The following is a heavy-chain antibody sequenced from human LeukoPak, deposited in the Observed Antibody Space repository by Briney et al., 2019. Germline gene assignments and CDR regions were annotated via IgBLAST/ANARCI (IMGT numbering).Heavy chain of an antibody. D-gene: IGHD5-12*01. CDR2: ISSSGSTI. V-gene: IGHV3-11*01. J-gene: IGHJ4*02. Sequence: PGGSLRLSCAASGFTFSDYYMSRIRQARGKGLEWVSYISSSGSTIYYADSVKGRFTISRDNAKNSLYLQMNSLRAEDTAVYYCARVRGSYSGYDYLHPDYWGQGTLVTVSS. CDR1: GFTFSDYY. CDR3: ARVRGSYSGYDYLHPDY.